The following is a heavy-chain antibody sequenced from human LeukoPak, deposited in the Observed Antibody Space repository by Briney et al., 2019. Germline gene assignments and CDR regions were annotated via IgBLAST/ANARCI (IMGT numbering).Heavy chain of an antibody. CDR2: ISYDGTNI. J-gene: IGHJ6*02. D-gene: IGHD3-10*01. Sequence: GRSLRLSCAASGFTFSTYSMHWVRQAPGKGLEWVAVISYDGTNIYYADSVKGRFTISRDNSKNTLYLQMNSLRAEGTAVYYCARDHITLVRGVIYYYYGVDVWGQGTTATVSS. CDR1: GFTFSTYS. V-gene: IGHV3-30-3*01. CDR3: ARDHITLVRGVIYYYYGVDV.